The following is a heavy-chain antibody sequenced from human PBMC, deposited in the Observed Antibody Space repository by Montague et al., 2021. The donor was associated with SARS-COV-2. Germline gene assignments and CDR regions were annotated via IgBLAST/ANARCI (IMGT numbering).Heavy chain of an antibody. CDR1: GGSIRSGSYY. J-gene: IGHJ6*02. Sequence: TLSLTCTVSGGSIRSGSYYWSWIRQPAGKGLEWIGRIYSSGSTNYNPSLKSRVTMSVDTSKNQFSLKVSSVTAADTAVYYCARDHGDYSYYSGLDVWGQGTTVTVSS. CDR3: ARDHGDYSYYSGLDV. D-gene: IGHD4-17*01. CDR2: IYSSGST. V-gene: IGHV4-61*02.